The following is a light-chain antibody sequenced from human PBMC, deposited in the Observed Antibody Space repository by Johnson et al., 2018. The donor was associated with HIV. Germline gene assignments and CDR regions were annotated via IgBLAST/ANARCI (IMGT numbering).Light chain of an antibody. V-gene: IGLV1-51*02. CDR2: ENN. CDR1: SSNIGNNY. J-gene: IGLJ1*01. Sequence: QSVLTQPPSVSAAPGQKVTISCSGSSSNIGNNYVSWYQQLPGTAPKFFIYENNKRPSGIPDRFSGSKSGTSATLGITGLQTGDEADYYCGAWDSSLTTYVCGTGTKFTVL. CDR3: GAWDSSLTTYV.